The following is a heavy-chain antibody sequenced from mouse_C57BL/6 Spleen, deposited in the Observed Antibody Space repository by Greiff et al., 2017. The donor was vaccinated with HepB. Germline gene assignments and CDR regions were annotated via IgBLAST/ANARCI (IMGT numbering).Heavy chain of an antibody. Sequence: VQLQQSGAELVKPGASVKISCKASGYAFSSYWMNWVKQRPGKGLEWIGQIYPGDGDTNYNGKFKGKATLTADKSSSTAYMQLSSLTSEDSAVYFCARGNDYHYAMDYWGQGTSVTVSS. CDR3: ARGNDYHYAMDY. CDR2: IYPGDGDT. V-gene: IGHV1-80*01. CDR1: GYAFSSYW. D-gene: IGHD2-4*01. J-gene: IGHJ4*01.